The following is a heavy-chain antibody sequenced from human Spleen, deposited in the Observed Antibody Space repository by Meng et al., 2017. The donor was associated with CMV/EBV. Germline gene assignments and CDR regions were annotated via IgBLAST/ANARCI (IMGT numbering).Heavy chain of an antibody. J-gene: IGHJ3*02. CDR2: INPGDYET. V-gene: IGHV5-51*07. D-gene: IGHD3-3*01. CDR3: ARQSLIFGVLTDREFDI. CDR1: GYSFTRYK. Sequence: KVSCKGSGYSFTRYKIGWVHQMPGKGLEWMGIINPGDYETRYSPSLQGQLTISVDKSISTAYAQWSSLRASDTAIYYCARQSLIFGVLTDREFDIWGQGTVVTVSS.